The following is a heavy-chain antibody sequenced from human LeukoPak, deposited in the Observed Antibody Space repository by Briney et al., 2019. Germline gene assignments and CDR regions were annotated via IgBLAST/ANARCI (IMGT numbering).Heavy chain of an antibody. CDR3: EKDQEYGRTGTNPDAFDI. V-gene: IGHV3-30*02. CDR2: IRYDGSNK. Sequence: GGSLRLSCAASGFTFSSYGMHWVRQAPGKGLEWVAFIRYDGSNKYYADSVKGRFTISRDNSKNTLYLQMNSLGAEDTAVYYCEKDQEYGRTGTNPDAFDIWGQGTMVTVSS. J-gene: IGHJ3*02. CDR1: GFTFSSYG. D-gene: IGHD1-1*01.